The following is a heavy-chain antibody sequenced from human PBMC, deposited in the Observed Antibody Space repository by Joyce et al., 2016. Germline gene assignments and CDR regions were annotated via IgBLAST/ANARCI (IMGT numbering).Heavy chain of an antibody. D-gene: IGHD6-13*01. CDR1: GFTFTSSA. V-gene: IGHV3-30-3*01. CDR2: ISIDANRK. CDR3: AREGSGSTWSSFDY. J-gene: IGHJ4*02. Sequence: QVQLVESGGSVVQPGRSLRLSCAASGFTFTSSAMHWVRQAPGKGLEWVAVISIDANRKHYADSVEGRFTISRDNSKNMLYLQMNTLRNEDTAVYYCAREGSGSTWSSFDYWGQGTLVTASS.